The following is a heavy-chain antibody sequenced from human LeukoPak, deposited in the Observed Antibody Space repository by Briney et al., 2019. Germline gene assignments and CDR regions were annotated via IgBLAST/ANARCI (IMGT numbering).Heavy chain of an antibody. CDR1: RFTFSSYA. CDR3: AKDHYYDSSGNLWPDAFDI. V-gene: IGHV3-23*01. CDR2: ISGSGGST. Sequence: GGSLRLSCAASRFTFSSYAMSWVRQAPGKGLEWVSAISGSGGSTYYADSVKGRFTISRDNSKNTLYLQMNSLRAEDTAVYYCAKDHYYDSSGNLWPDAFDIWGQGTMVTVPS. D-gene: IGHD3-22*01. J-gene: IGHJ3*02.